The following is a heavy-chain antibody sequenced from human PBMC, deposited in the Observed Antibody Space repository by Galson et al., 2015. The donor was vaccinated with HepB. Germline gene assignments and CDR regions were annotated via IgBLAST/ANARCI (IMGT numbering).Heavy chain of an antibody. CDR2: ISYDGSNK. CDR1: GFTFSSYA. J-gene: IGHJ4*02. CDR3: ARHGKFAYGQNYFDY. V-gene: IGHV3-30-3*01. Sequence: SLRLSCAASGFTFSSYAMHWVRQAPGKGLEWVAVISYDGSNKYYADSVKGRFTISRDNSKNTLYLQMNSLKASDTAIYYCARHGKFAYGQNYFDYWGQGTLVTVSS. D-gene: IGHD3-10*01.